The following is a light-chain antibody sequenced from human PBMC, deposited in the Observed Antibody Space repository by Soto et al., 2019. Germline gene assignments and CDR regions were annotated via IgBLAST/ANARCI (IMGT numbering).Light chain of an antibody. CDR3: QQSSNWPLLT. CDR1: QSVSSY. J-gene: IGKJ4*01. Sequence: EIVLTQSPATLSLSPGERATLSCRASQSVSSYLAWYQHKPGQAPRLLIYDASNMATGIPATFSGSGSGTDFTLTISSLEPEDFAVYYCQQSSNWPLLTFGGGTKVEIK. CDR2: DAS. V-gene: IGKV3-11*01.